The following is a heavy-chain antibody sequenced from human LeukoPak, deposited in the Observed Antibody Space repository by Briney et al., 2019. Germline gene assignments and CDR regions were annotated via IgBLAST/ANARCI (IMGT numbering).Heavy chain of an antibody. V-gene: IGHV4-34*01. CDR1: GGSFSGYY. Sequence: SETLSLTXAVYGGSFSGYYWSWIGQPPGKGLEWIGEINHSGSTNYNPSLKSRVTISVDTSKNQFSLKLSSVTAADTAVYYCARAQSKRGSYGDRFDYWGQGTLVTVSS. D-gene: IGHD4-17*01. CDR3: ARAQSKRGSYGDRFDY. CDR2: INHSGST. J-gene: IGHJ4*02.